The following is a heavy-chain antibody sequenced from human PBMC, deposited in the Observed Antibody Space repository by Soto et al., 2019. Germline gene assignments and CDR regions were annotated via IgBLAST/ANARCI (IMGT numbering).Heavy chain of an antibody. D-gene: IGHD4-17*01. CDR1: GFTVSSNY. CDR3: ARSGDGDLFFDY. V-gene: IGHV3-66*01. CDR2: IYSGGST. Sequence: EVQLVESGGGLVQPGGSLRLSCAASGFTVSSNYMSWVRQAPGKGLEWVSVIYSGGSTYYADSVKGRFTISRDNSKNTLYLQMNSLRAEDMAVYYCARSGDGDLFFDYWGQGTLVTVSS. J-gene: IGHJ4*02.